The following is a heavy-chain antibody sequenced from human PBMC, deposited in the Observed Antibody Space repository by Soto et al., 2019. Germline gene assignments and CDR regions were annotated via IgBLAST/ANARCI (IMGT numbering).Heavy chain of an antibody. CDR2: IYYSGST. Sequence: PSETLSLTCTVSGGSISSGVYYWSWIRHHPGKGLEWIGYIYYSGSTYYNPSLKSRVTISVDTSKNQFSLKLSSVTAADTAVYYCARDLGITGTTGWFDPWGQGTLVTVSS. CDR1: GGSISSGVYY. V-gene: IGHV4-31*03. J-gene: IGHJ5*02. D-gene: IGHD1-7*01. CDR3: ARDLGITGTTGWFDP.